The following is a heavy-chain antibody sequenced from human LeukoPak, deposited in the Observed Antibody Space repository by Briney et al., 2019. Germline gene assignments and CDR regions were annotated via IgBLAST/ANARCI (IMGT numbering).Heavy chain of an antibody. D-gene: IGHD1-1*01. V-gene: IGHV3-7*01. Sequence: GGSLRLSCAASGFNFDIYWMSWVRQAPGKGLEWVANIKQDGSDNYHVDSVRGRFTISRDNAKNSLYLQMNSLRAEDTAVYYCARESTEERRGYWGQGTLVTVCS. CDR2: IKQDGSDN. CDR1: GFNFDIYW. CDR3: ARESTEERRGY. J-gene: IGHJ4*02.